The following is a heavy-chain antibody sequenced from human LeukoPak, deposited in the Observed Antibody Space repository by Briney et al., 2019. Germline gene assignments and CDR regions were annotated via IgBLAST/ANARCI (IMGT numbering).Heavy chain of an antibody. Sequence: TSETLSLTCTVSGGSISSGDYYWSWIRQPPGKGLEWIGYIYYSGSTYYNPSLKSRVTISVDTSKNQFSLKLSSVTAADTAVYYCARVTQSYGDADYWGQGTLVTVSS. CDR1: GGSISSGDYY. D-gene: IGHD4-17*01. J-gene: IGHJ4*02. CDR3: ARVTQSYGDADY. CDR2: IYYSGST. V-gene: IGHV4-30-4*01.